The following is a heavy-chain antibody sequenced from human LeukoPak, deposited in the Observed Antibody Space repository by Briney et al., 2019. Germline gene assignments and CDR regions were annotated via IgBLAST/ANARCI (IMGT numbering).Heavy chain of an antibody. CDR3: ASGVVPAAMFLDAFDI. Sequence: SVKVSCNASGGTFSSYAISWVRQAPGQGLEWMGGIITIFGTVNYAQKFQGRVTITADESTSTAYMELSSLRSEATAVYYCASGVVPAAMFLDAFDIWGQGTMVTVSS. V-gene: IGHV1-69*01. J-gene: IGHJ3*02. CDR1: GGTFSSYA. D-gene: IGHD2-2*01. CDR2: IITIFGTV.